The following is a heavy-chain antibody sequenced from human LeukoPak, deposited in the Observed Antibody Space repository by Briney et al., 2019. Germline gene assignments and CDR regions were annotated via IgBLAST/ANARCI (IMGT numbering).Heavy chain of an antibody. J-gene: IGHJ5*02. D-gene: IGHD4-11*01. V-gene: IGHV3-48*03. CDR3: ARLRSKYWFDP. CDR2: ITSSGNTM. Sequence: GGSLRLSYAASGFTFSSYEMNWVRQAPGKGLEWVSFITSSGNTMYYADSVKGRFTISRDNAKNSLYLQMNSLRADDTAVYYCARLRSKYWFDPWGQGTLVTVSS. CDR1: GFTFSSYE.